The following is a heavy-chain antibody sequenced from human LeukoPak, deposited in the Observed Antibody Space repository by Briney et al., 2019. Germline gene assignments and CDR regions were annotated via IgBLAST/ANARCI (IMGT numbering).Heavy chain of an antibody. J-gene: IGHJ4*02. D-gene: IGHD1-26*01. CDR2: ISWDGGST. CDR3: AKGSRVGAYDY. CDR1: GFTFDDYT. V-gene: IGHV3-43*01. Sequence: GGSLRLSCAASGFTFDDYTMHWVRQAPGKGLEWVSLISWDGGSTYYADSVKGRFTISRDNSKNSLYLQMNSLRTEGTALYYCAKGSRVGAYDYWGQGTLVTVSS.